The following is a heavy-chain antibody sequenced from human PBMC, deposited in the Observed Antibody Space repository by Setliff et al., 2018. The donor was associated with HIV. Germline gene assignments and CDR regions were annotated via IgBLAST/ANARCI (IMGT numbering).Heavy chain of an antibody. CDR3: TREKFGSGSYLAVYFDY. D-gene: IGHD1-26*01. CDR2: IHRSGTV. Sequence: SETLSLTCTVSGGSMNIGRTFWGWIRQPPGKGLEWIGSIHRSGTVYFNPSLSTRINISLDRSKNQFSLRLRSVTAADTAVYFCTREKFGSGSYLAVYFDYWGQGTLVTVSS. V-gene: IGHV4-39*07. J-gene: IGHJ4*02. CDR1: GGSMNIGRTF.